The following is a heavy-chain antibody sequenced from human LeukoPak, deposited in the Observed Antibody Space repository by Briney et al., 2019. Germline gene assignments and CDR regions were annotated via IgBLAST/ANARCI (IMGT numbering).Heavy chain of an antibody. CDR1: GGSISSGGYS. Sequence: SQTLSLTCAVSGGSISSGGYSWSWIRQPPGKGLEWIGYIYHSGSTYYNPSLKSRVTISVDRSKNQFSLKLSSVTAADTAVYYCARDGTTTIDCSSTSCYEANWFDPWGQGTLVTVSS. CDR3: ARDGTTTIDCSSTSCYEANWFDP. J-gene: IGHJ5*02. D-gene: IGHD2-2*01. V-gene: IGHV4-30-2*01. CDR2: IYHSGST.